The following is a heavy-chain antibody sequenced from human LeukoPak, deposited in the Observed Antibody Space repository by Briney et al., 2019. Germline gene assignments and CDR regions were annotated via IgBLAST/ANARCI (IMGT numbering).Heavy chain of an antibody. CDR1: GGSISSGGYY. CDR3: ARHVPGLLWFGELPPNGMDV. V-gene: IGHV4-31*03. Sequence: PSQTLSLTCTVSGGSISSGGYYWSWIRQHPGKGLEWIGYIYYSGSTYYNPSLKSRVTISVDTSKNQFSLKLSSVTAADTAVYYCARHVPGLLWFGELPPNGMDVWGQGTTVTVSS. CDR2: IYYSGST. J-gene: IGHJ6*02. D-gene: IGHD3-10*01.